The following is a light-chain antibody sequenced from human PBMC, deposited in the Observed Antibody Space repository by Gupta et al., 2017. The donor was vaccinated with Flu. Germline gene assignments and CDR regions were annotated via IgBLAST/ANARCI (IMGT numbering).Light chain of an antibody. J-gene: IGLJ2*01. CDR2: VNSDGSY. Sequence: QLVLTQSPSASASLGASVKLTCTLSSGYNNYAIAWHQQQPGKGPRNLMKVNSDGSYKKRDGTPDRFSGSSSGAERYLSISSLQSEDEADYYCQTWDMGTYVVFGGGTKLTVL. V-gene: IGLV4-69*01. CDR1: SGYNNYA. CDR3: QTWDMGTYVV.